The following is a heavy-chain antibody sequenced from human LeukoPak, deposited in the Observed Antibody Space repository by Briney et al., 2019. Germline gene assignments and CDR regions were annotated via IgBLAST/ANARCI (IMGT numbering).Heavy chain of an antibody. V-gene: IGHV3-23*01. J-gene: IGHJ4*02. Sequence: GGSLRLSCAASGFNFGSYSMTWVRQAPGKGLEWVSVISADSATTFYADSVKGRFTISRDNAKNTVFLQMSSLRAEDTALYYCARRYSSGWEDYWGQGTLVTVSS. CDR2: ISADSATT. CDR3: ARRYSSGWEDY. D-gene: IGHD6-19*01. CDR1: GFNFGSYS.